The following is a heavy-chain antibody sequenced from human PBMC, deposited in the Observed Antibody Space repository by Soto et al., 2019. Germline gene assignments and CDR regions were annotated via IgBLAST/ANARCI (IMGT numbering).Heavy chain of an antibody. V-gene: IGHV4-30-4*01. CDR2: IYYSGST. CDR1: GGSISSDDYY. CDR3: ARGSYYYDSSGYYHY. D-gene: IGHD3-22*01. J-gene: IGHJ4*02. Sequence: PSETLSLTCTVSGGSISSDDYYWSWIRQPPGKGLEWIGYIYYSGSTYYNPSLKSRVTISVDTSKNQFSLKLSSVTAADTAVYYCARGSYYYDSSGYYHYWGQVTLVTV.